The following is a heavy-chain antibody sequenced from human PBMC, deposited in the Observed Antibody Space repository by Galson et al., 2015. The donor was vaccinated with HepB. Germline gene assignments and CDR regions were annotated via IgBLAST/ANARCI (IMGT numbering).Heavy chain of an antibody. CDR3: ARVFSSDYDY. V-gene: IGHV1-3*01. Sequence: SVKVSCKASGGTFSSYTISWVRQAPGQRLEWMGWINAGNGNTKYSQKFQGRVTITRDTSASTAYMELSSLRSEDTAVYYCARVFSSDYDYWGQGTLVTVSS. CDR1: GGTFSSYT. CDR2: INAGNGNT. J-gene: IGHJ4*02. D-gene: IGHD3-22*01.